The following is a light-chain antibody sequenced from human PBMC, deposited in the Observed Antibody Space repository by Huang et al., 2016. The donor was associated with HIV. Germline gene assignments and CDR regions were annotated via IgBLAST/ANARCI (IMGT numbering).Light chain of an antibody. V-gene: IGKV3-11*01. Sequence: EIVLTQSPVTLSLSPGKRATFSCRASQNIGTYLAWYQHKPGQGPRLLVYDASIRATDSPARFSGSGSGTGFTLTIDSLDPEDFAVYYCQQRSNWPLTFGGGTKVEIK. J-gene: IGKJ4*01. CDR2: DAS. CDR1: QNIGTY. CDR3: QQRSNWPLT.